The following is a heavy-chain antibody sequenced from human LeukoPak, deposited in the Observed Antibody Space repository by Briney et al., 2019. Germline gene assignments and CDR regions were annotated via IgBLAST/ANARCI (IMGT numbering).Heavy chain of an antibody. V-gene: IGHV3-7*01. J-gene: IGHJ4*02. D-gene: IGHD3-9*01. CDR3: ATVLGTSYDMRHHRGAFDN. Sequence: ETLSLTCAVYGGSFSGYYWSWIRQPPGKGLEWVANIKRDGSEKYYVDSVKGRFTISRDNAKNSLYLQMNSLRAEDTAVYYCATVLGTSYDMRHHRGAFDNWGQGTLVTVSS. CDR1: GGSFSGYY. CDR2: IKRDGSEK.